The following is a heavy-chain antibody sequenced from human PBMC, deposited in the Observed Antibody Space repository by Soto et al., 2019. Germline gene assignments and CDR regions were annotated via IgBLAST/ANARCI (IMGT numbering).Heavy chain of an antibody. CDR2: IYYSGST. CDR3: ARDYYDSSGYPPGFDY. J-gene: IGHJ4*02. V-gene: IGHV4-61*01. Sequence: SETLSLTCTVSGGSVSSGSYYWSWIRQPPGKGLEWIGYIYYSGSTNYNPSLKSRVTISVDTSKNQFSLKLSSVTAADTAVYYCARDYYDSSGYPPGFDYWGQGTLVTISS. CDR1: GGSVSSGSYY. D-gene: IGHD3-22*01.